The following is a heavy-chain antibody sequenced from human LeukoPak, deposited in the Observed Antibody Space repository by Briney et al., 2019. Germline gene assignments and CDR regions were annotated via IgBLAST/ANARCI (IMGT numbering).Heavy chain of an antibody. CDR2: IYPGDSDT. J-gene: IGHJ1*01. Sequence: PGESLKISCKGSGYSFTSYWIGWVPPMPGKGLEWMGIIYPGDSDTRYSPSFQGQVTISADKSISTAYLQWSSLKASDTAMYYCARPTRSGWYSPPWQHWGQGTLVTVSS. V-gene: IGHV5-51*01. D-gene: IGHD6-19*01. CDR3: ARPTRSGWYSPPWQH. CDR1: GYSFTSYW.